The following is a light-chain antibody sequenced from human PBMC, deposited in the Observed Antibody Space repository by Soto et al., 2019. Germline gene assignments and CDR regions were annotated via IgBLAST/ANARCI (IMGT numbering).Light chain of an antibody. CDR3: MQALQTRWT. Sequence: IVMTQSPLSLRVTPGEPASISCRSSESLLHSSGNNYLDWYLQKPGQSPQLLIYFGSTRASGVPDRFSGSGSDTDFTLTISRVEAEDVGVYYCMQALQTRWTFGQGTKVDIK. J-gene: IGKJ1*01. CDR2: FGS. CDR1: ESLLHSSGNNY. V-gene: IGKV2-28*01.